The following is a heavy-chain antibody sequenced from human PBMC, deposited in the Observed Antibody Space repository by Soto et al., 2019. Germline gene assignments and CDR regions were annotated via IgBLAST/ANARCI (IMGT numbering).Heavy chain of an antibody. D-gene: IGHD5-12*01. J-gene: IGHJ4*02. V-gene: IGHV3-33*01. CDR1: GFTFSSYG. Sequence: QVQLVESGGGVVQPGRSLRLSCAASGFTFSSYGMHWVRQAPGKGLEWVAVIWYDGSNKYYADSVKGRFTISRDNSKNTLYLQRNSLRAEDTAVYYCARARGLVATIPSPVDYWGQGTLVTVSS. CDR3: ARARGLVATIPSPVDY. CDR2: IWYDGSNK.